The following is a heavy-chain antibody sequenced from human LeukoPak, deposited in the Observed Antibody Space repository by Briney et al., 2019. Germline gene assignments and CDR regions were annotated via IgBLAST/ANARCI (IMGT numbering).Heavy chain of an antibody. CDR1: GYTFTSYG. CDR2: ISAYDGNT. J-gene: IGHJ3*02. Sequence: ASVKVSCKASGYTFTSYGISWVRQAPGQGLEWMGWISAYDGNTNYAQKLQGRVTMTTDTSTSTAYMELRSLRSDDTAVYYCAGDPRGSYYDSMGDAFDIWGQGTMVTVSS. CDR3: AGDPRGSYYDSMGDAFDI. D-gene: IGHD3-22*01. V-gene: IGHV1-18*01.